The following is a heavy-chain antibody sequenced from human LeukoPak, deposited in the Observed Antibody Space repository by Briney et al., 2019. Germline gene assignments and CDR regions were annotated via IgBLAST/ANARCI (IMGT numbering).Heavy chain of an antibody. CDR1: GGSFSGYY. J-gene: IGHJ4*02. V-gene: IGHV4-4*07. CDR3: AREGYSSSVRVY. D-gene: IGHD6-6*01. Sequence: SETLSLTCAVYGGSFSGYYWSWIRQPAGKGLEWIGRIYTSGSTNYNPSLKSQVTISVDTSKNQFSLKLSSVTAADTAVYYCAREGYSSSVRVYWGQGTLVTVSS. CDR2: IYTSGST.